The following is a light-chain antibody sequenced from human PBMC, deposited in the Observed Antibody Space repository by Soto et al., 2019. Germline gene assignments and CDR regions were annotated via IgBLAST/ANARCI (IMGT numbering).Light chain of an antibody. J-gene: IGKJ1*01. CDR2: AAS. V-gene: IGKV1-39*01. Sequence: DIQMTQSPSSLSASVGDRVTITCRASQSISSYLNWYQQKPGKAPKLLIYAASSLQSGVPSRFNGSGSGTDFTLAISSLQPEDFATYYCQQSYSTPWTFGQGTKLDIK. CDR1: QSISSY. CDR3: QQSYSTPWT.